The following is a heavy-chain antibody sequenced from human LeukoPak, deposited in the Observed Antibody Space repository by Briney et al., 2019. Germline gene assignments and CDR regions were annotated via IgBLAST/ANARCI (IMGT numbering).Heavy chain of an antibody. J-gene: IGHJ4*02. CDR1: GFTFSSYG. CDR2: ISYDGSNK. Sequence: GGSLRLSCAASGFTFSSYGMHWVRQAPGKGLEWVAVISYDGSNKYYADSVKGRFTISRDNSKNTLYLQMNSLRAEDTAVYYCAKDFWSGYYNSCYFDYWGQGTLVTVSS. V-gene: IGHV3-30*18. CDR3: AKDFWSGYYNSCYFDY. D-gene: IGHD3-3*01.